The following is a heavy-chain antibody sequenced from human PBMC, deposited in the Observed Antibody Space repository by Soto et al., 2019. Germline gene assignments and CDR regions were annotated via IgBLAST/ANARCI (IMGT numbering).Heavy chain of an antibody. CDR2: MNPNSGNT. V-gene: IGHV1-8*01. CDR3: ARSLAGVTMVRGVKMYYYYGMDV. J-gene: IGHJ6*02. Sequence: ASVKVSCKASGYTFTSYDINWVRQATGQGLEWMGWMNPNSGNTGYAQKFQGRVTMTRNTSISTAYMELSSLRSEDTAVYYCARSLAGVTMVRGVKMYYYYGMDVWGQGTTVTVSS. CDR1: GYTFTSYD. D-gene: IGHD3-10*01.